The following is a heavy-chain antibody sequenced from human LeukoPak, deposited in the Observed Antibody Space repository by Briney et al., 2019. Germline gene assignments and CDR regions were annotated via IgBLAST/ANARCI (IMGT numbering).Heavy chain of an antibody. Sequence: GGSLRLSCAASGFTFSSYDTTWVRQAPRRGLEWVSSIRPSGDNTYYGDSVKGRFTISRDNSKNTVYLQMNNMRVDDTAVYYCARVAGWHWFDPWGQGTLVTVSS. CDR1: GFTFSSYD. J-gene: IGHJ5*02. CDR2: IRPSGDNT. CDR3: ARVAGWHWFDP. V-gene: IGHV3-23*01. D-gene: IGHD6-19*01.